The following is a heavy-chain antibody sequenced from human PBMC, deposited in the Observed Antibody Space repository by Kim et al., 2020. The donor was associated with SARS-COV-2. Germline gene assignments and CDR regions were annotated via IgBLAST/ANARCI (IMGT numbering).Heavy chain of an antibody. V-gene: IGHV3-23*01. D-gene: IGHD6-19*01. J-gene: IGHJ6*02. Sequence: AVSVQGRLTICRDNSKNTLYLQMNSLRAEDTAVYYCAKSRGSVYYAMDVWGQGTTVTVSS. CDR3: AKSRGSVYYAMDV.